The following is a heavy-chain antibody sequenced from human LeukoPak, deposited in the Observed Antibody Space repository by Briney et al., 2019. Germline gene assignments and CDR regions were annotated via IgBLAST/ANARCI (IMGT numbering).Heavy chain of an antibody. CDR2: ISGSGGSA. V-gene: IGHV3-23*01. D-gene: IGHD2-15*01. Sequence: PGGSLRLSCAASGFTFSSYAMSWVRQAPGKGLEWVSAISGSGGSAYYADSVKGRFTISRDNSKNTLYLQMNRLRAEDTAVYYCAKDPRRDIVVVVAATPSWFDPWGQGTLVTVSS. J-gene: IGHJ5*02. CDR1: GFTFSSYA. CDR3: AKDPRRDIVVVVAATPSWFDP.